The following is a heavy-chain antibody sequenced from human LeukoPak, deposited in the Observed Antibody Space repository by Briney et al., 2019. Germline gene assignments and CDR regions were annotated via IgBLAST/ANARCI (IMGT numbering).Heavy chain of an antibody. V-gene: IGHV3-30-3*01. D-gene: IGHD1-7*01. CDR3: ARANYAYYFDY. J-gene: IGHJ4*02. Sequence: GGSLRLSCAASGFTFSSYAMHWVRQAPGKGLEWVAVISYDGSNKYYADSVKGRFTISRDNSKNTLYLQMNSLRAEDTAVYYCARANYAYYFDYWGQGTLVTVSS. CDR2: ISYDGSNK. CDR1: GFTFSSYA.